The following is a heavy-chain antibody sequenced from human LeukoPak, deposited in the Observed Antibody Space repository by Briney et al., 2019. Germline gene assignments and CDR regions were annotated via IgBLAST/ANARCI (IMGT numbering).Heavy chain of an antibody. CDR2: IYHSGGT. CDR3: ARHGGRGYSRGWYPFDY. V-gene: IGHV4-4*02. CDR1: GGSISSSNW. D-gene: IGHD6-19*01. J-gene: IGHJ4*02. Sequence: SGTLSLTCAVSGGSISSSNWWSWVRQPPGKGLEWIGEIYHSGGTNYNPSLKSRVTISVDKFKNQFSLKLSSVTAADTAVYYCARHGGRGYSRGWYPFDYWGQGTLVTVSS.